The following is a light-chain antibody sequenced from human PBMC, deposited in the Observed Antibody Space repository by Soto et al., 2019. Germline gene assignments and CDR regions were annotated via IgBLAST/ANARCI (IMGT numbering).Light chain of an antibody. J-gene: IGLJ1*01. V-gene: IGLV2-23*01. CDR2: EGS. CDR3: CSYAATSTSYV. CDR1: SNDVGSYNL. Sequence: QSALTQPASVSWSPGQSITISCTGTSNDVGSYNLVSWYQQHPDKAPKLMIYEGSKRPSGVSNRFSGSKSGNTASLTISGLQAEDEADYYCCSYAATSTSYVFGTGTKVTVL.